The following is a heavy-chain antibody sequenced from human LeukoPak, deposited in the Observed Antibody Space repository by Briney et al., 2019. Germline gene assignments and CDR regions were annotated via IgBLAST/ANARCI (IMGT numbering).Heavy chain of an antibody. CDR2: IGGSGGTT. J-gene: IGHJ4*02. Sequence: PGGSLRLSCAASGFTFSSYAMNWVRQAPGKGLEWVSGIGGSGGTTYYAASVKGRFTISRDNSKNTMYQQMNSLRAEDTVVYYCAESDDSSGYYYGIVYWGQGTLVTVSS. D-gene: IGHD3-22*01. V-gene: IGHV3-23*01. CDR1: GFTFSSYA. CDR3: AESDDSSGYYYGIVY.